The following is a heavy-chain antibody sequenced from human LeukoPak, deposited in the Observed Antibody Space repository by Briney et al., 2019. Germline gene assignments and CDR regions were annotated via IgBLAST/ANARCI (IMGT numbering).Heavy chain of an antibody. Sequence: PGGSLRLSCAASGFTFSSYAMSWVRQAPGKGLEWVSGIRHSDGNTYYADSVKGRFTISSDRSKNILFLQMNSLRAEDTALYYCAKCGGATSAILAFDIWGQGTLVTVSS. V-gene: IGHV3-23*01. CDR2: IRHSDGNT. CDR3: AKCGGATSAILAFDI. J-gene: IGHJ3*02. CDR1: GFTFSSYA. D-gene: IGHD2-21*01.